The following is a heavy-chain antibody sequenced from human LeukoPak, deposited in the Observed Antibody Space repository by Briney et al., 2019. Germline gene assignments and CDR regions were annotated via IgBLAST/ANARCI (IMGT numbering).Heavy chain of an antibody. V-gene: IGHV3-7*03. J-gene: IGHJ4*02. CDR2: IKQDGSEK. Sequence: GGSLRLSCAASGFTFSSYWMSWVRQAPGKGLEWVANIKQDGSEKYYVDSVKGRFTISRDNAKNSLYQQMNSLRAEDTAVYYCARETVGLDFDYWGQGTLVTVSS. D-gene: IGHD3-10*01. CDR3: ARETVGLDFDY. CDR1: GFTFSSYW.